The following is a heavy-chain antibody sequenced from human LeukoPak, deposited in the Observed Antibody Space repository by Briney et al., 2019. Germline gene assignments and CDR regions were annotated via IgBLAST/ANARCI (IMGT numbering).Heavy chain of an antibody. J-gene: IGHJ6*02. Sequence: SQTLSLTCAISGDSVSSNSATWNWIRQSPSRGLEWLGRTYYRSKWYNDYAVSVKSRITINPDTSKNQFSLQLNSVTPEDTAVYYCARESGGPGYDILTGYYTPRYYYGMDVWGQGTTVTVSS. D-gene: IGHD3-9*01. CDR2: TYYRSKWYN. CDR1: GDSVSSNSAT. CDR3: ARESGGPGYDILTGYYTPRYYYGMDV. V-gene: IGHV6-1*01.